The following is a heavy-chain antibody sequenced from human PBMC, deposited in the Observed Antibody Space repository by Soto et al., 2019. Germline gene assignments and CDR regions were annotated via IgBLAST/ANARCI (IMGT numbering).Heavy chain of an antibody. CDR2: MNPNSGNT. D-gene: IGHD2-2*01. Sequence: SVKVSCKASGYTFTSYDINWVRQATGQGLEWMGWMNPNSGNTGYAQKFQGRVTMTRNTSISTAYMELSSLRSEDTAVYYCARAPRGGYCSSTSCYPNWFDPWGQGTLVTVSS. V-gene: IGHV1-8*01. CDR3: ARAPRGGYCSSTSCYPNWFDP. J-gene: IGHJ5*02. CDR1: GYTFTSYD.